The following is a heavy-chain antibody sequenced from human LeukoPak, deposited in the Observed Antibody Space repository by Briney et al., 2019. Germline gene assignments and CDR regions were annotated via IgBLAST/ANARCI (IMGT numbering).Heavy chain of an antibody. CDR2: ISSSSTI. Sequence: GGSLRLSCAASGFTFSSYSMNWVRQAPGKGLEWVSYISSSSTIYYADSVKGRFTISRDNAKNSLYLQMNSLRAEDTAVYYCARVEYCSGGSCFLYYYYYGMDVWGQGTTVTVSS. D-gene: IGHD2-15*01. V-gene: IGHV3-48*01. CDR1: GFTFSSYS. J-gene: IGHJ6*02. CDR3: ARVEYCSGGSCFLYYYYYGMDV.